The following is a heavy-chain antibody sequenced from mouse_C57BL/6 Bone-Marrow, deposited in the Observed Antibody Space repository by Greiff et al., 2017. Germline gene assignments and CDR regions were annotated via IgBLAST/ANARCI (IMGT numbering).Heavy chain of an antibody. D-gene: IGHD1-1*01. CDR1: GYTFTSYW. CDR3: ALGYGSSYRPYYAMDY. J-gene: IGHJ4*01. Sequence: QVQLQQPGAELVKPGASVKMSCKASGYTFTSYWITWVKQRPGQGLEWIGDIYPGSGSTNYNEKFKSKATLTVDTSSSTAYMQVSSLASEDSAVYYCALGYGSSYRPYYAMDYWGQGTSVTVSS. V-gene: IGHV1-55*01. CDR2: IYPGSGST.